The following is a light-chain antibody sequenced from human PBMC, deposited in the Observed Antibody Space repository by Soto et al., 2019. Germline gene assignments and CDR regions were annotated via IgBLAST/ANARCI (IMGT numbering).Light chain of an antibody. CDR1: QSVSSY. CDR3: QQRSNGAP. V-gene: IGKV3-11*01. Sequence: EGVLTLSPATLSLSPGERATLSCRASQSVSSYLAWYQQKPGQAPRLLIYDASNRATGIPARFSGSGSGTDFTLTISSLEPEDFAVYYCQQRSNGAPFGPGTKVDIK. J-gene: IGKJ3*01. CDR2: DAS.